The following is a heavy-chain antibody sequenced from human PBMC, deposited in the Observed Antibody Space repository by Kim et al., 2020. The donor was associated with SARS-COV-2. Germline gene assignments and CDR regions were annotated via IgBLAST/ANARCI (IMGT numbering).Heavy chain of an antibody. V-gene: IGHV3-66*01. Sequence: KGRFTISRDNSKNTLYLQMNSLRAEDTAVYYCARGRGAPTNYYYYYGMDVWGQGTTVTVSS. CDR3: ARGRGAPTNYYYYYGMDV. J-gene: IGHJ6*02.